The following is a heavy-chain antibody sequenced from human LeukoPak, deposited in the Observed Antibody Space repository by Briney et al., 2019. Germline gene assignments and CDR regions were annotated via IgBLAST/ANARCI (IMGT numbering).Heavy chain of an antibody. J-gene: IGHJ4*02. CDR3: ARDRDDSSGYYYVEYYFDY. CDR1: GYTFTSYG. D-gene: IGHD3-22*01. CDR2: ISAYNGDT. V-gene: IGHV1-18*01. Sequence: ASVKVSCKASGYTFTSYGISWVRQAPGQGLEWMGWISAYNGDTNYAQKLQGGVTMTTDTSTSTAYMELRSLRSDDTAVYYCARDRDDSSGYYYVEYYFDYWGQGTLVTVSS.